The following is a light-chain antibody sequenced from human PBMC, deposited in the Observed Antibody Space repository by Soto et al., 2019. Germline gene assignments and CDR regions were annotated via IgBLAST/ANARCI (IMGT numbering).Light chain of an antibody. J-gene: IGLJ3*02. Sequence: QAVVTQPPSVSAAPGQKVTISCSGSSSNIGNNYVSWYQQVPGTAPKLLIYDNNKRPSGIPDRFSGSKSGTSATLDITGLQTGDEADYYCGTWDSSLSAGGVFGGGTQLTVL. CDR1: SSNIGNNY. CDR2: DNN. V-gene: IGLV1-51*01. CDR3: GTWDSSLSAGGV.